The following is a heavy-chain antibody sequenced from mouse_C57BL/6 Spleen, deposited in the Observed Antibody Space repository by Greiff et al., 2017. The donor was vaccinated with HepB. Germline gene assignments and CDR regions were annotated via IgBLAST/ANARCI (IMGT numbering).Heavy chain of an antibody. D-gene: IGHD3-2*02. CDR1: GFTFSDYY. J-gene: IGHJ2*01. CDR3: ARDAAQAPFDY. CDR2: INYDGSST. Sequence: EVQRVESEGGLVQPGSSMKLSCTASGFTFSDYYMAWVRQVPEKGLEWVANINYDGSSTYYLDSLKSRFIISRDNAKNILYLQMSSLKSEDTATYYCARDAAQAPFDYWGQGTTLTVSS. V-gene: IGHV5-16*01.